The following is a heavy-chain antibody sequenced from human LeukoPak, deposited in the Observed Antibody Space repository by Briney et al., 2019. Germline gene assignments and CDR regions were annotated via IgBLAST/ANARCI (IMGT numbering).Heavy chain of an antibody. CDR3: AREDVVVVAATLDY. D-gene: IGHD2-15*01. J-gene: IGHJ4*02. Sequence: ASVKVSCKASGYTCTGYYMHWVRQAPGQGLEWMGWINPNSGGTNYAQKFQGRVTMTRDTSISTAYMELSWLRSDDTAVYYCAREDVVVVAATLDYWGQGTLVTVSS. CDR2: INPNSGGT. CDR1: GYTCTGYY. V-gene: IGHV1-2*02.